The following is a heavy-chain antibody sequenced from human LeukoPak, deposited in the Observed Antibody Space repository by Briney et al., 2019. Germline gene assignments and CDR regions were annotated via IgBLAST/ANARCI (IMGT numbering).Heavy chain of an antibody. Sequence: GGSLRLSCSASGFTFSSSAMHWVRQAPGKGLESVSVITGNGGSTYYADSVKGRFTISRDNSKNTLYLQMSSLRAEDTAVYYCVKDVLLWFGELSPDFDYWGQGTLVTVSS. V-gene: IGHV3-64D*06. CDR3: VKDVLLWFGELSPDFDY. J-gene: IGHJ4*02. D-gene: IGHD3-10*01. CDR1: GFTFSSSA. CDR2: ITGNGGST.